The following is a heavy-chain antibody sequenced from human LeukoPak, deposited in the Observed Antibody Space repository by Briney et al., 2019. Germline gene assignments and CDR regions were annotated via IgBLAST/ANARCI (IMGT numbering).Heavy chain of an antibody. V-gene: IGHV4-59*08. CDR3: ARMIGSGYIDYYYYYYGMDV. D-gene: IGHD3-3*01. CDR2: IYYSGST. J-gene: IGHJ6*02. Sequence: SETLSLTCTVSGGSISSYYWSWIRQPPGKGLEWIGYIYYSGSTNYNPSLKSRVTISVDTSKNQFSLKLSSVTAADTAVYYCARMIGSGYIDYYYYYYGMDVWGQGTTVTVSS. CDR1: GGSISSYY.